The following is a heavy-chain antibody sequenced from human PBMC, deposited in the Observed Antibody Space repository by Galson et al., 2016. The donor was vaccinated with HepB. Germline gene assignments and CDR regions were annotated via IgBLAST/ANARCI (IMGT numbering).Heavy chain of an antibody. CDR1: GGSFSGYY. CDR3: ARRIAVAGNDY. D-gene: IGHD6-19*01. Sequence: SETLSLTCAVYGGSFSGYYWSWIRRPPGKGLEWIGEINHSGSTNYNPSLKSRVTISVDTSKNQFSLKLSSVTAADTAVYYCARRIAVAGNDYWGQGTLVTVSS. J-gene: IGHJ4*02. V-gene: IGHV4-34*01. CDR2: INHSGST.